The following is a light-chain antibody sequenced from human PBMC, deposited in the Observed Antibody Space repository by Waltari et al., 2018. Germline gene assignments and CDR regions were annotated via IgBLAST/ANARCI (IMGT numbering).Light chain of an antibody. J-gene: IGKJ4*02. V-gene: IGKV1-9*01. CDR3: LHLDNSRSEFT. Sequence: DIQLTQSPSFLSASVGDRVTITFRSSQGISSYLAWYKQKPGKAPELLIYGVSTLQIGVPSRFSGSGSGTELTSTVSSLQPEDFATYYCLHLDNSRSEFTFGGGTKVEIK. CDR2: GVS. CDR1: QGISSY.